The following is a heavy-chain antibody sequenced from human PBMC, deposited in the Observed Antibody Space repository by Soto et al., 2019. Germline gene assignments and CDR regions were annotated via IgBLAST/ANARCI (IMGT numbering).Heavy chain of an antibody. CDR1: GFTFTSSA. CDR2: IVVGSGNT. J-gene: IGHJ1*01. D-gene: IGHD4-17*01. CDR3: AAAKLYGDGAEYFQH. V-gene: IGHV1-58*01. Sequence: GASVKVSCKASGFTFTSSAVQWVRQARGQRLEWIGWIVVGSGNTNYAQKFQERVTITRDMSTGTAYMELSRLRSEDTAVYYCAAAKLYGDGAEYFQHWGQGTLVTVSS.